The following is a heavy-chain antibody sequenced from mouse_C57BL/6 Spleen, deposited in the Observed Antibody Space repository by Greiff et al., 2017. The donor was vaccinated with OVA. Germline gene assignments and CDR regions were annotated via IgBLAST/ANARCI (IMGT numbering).Heavy chain of an antibody. CDR2: ICHGDGDY. CDR3: ARNYDYDFDY. D-gene: IGHD2-4*01. Sequence: QVQLKQSGPGLVKPGGSVKISCKASGYAFSSYWMNWVKQRPGKGLEWMGWICHGDGDYNYNGKFKGKGTLTADKSSSPGYMQLSILTSEDSAVYFCARNYDYDFDYWGQGTTLTVSS. CDR1: GYAFSSYW. J-gene: IGHJ2*01. V-gene: IGHV1-82*01.